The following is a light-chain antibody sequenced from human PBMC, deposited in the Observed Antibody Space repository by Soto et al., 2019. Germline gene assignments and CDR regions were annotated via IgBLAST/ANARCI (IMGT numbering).Light chain of an antibody. V-gene: IGKV3-15*01. CDR1: QSVGSN. CDR3: QQYNNWPPDRT. Sequence: EIVMTQSPATPSVSPGERASLSCRASQSVGSNLAWYQQKPGQAPRLLIYGASTRATGIPARFSGSGSGTEFTLTISRLQSEDFAIYFCQQYNNWPPDRTFGQGTKVEIK. J-gene: IGKJ1*01. CDR2: GAS.